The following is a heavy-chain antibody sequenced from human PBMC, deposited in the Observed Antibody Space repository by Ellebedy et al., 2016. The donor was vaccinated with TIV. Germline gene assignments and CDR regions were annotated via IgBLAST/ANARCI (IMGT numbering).Heavy chain of an antibody. CDR3: ARDPGGGGNYGDNWFDP. CDR1: GFTVNSYF. J-gene: IGHJ5*02. CDR2: IYKVGGT. Sequence: GESLKISCAASGFTVNSYFMTWVRQAPGKGLEWASVIYKVGGTNHTDSVLGRFTIPSDNSENTLHLQMDSLRVEDTGVYYCARDPGGGGNYGDNWFDPWGQGTLVTVSS. D-gene: IGHD3-22*01. V-gene: IGHV3-66*01.